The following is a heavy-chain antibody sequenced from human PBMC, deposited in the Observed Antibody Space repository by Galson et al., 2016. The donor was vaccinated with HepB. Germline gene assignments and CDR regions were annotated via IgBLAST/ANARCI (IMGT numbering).Heavy chain of an antibody. CDR2: MSNDGNRE. Sequence: SLRLSCAASGLSLRRHAAYWVRLAPGRGLHWLATMSNDGNREYYAESVRGRFTISRDNANNVFFLQMESLRTDDTAVYYCARDTYDSMTGYYGAGMDVWGQGTTVTVAS. D-gene: IGHD3-9*01. J-gene: IGHJ6*02. V-gene: IGHV3-30*03. CDR3: ARDTYDSMTGYYGAGMDV. CDR1: GLSLRRHA.